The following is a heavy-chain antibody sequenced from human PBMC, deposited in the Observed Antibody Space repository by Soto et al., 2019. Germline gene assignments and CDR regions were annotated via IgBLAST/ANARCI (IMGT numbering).Heavy chain of an antibody. CDR2: IDWDDDK. V-gene: IGHV2-70*11. Sequence: SGPTLVNPTQTLTLTCTFSGFSLITSGMCVSWIRQPPGKALEWLARIDWDDDKYYSTSLKTRLTISKDTSKNQVVLTMTNMDPVDTATYYCVRVYYESRLYYYGMDVWGQGTTVTVSS. D-gene: IGHD3-22*01. CDR3: VRVYYESRLYYYGMDV. CDR1: GFSLITSGMC. J-gene: IGHJ6*02.